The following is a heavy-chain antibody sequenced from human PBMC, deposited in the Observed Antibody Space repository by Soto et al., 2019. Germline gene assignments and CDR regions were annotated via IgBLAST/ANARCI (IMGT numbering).Heavy chain of an antibody. V-gene: IGHV3-15*01. Sequence: GSMWLSCSASGVSLSSAWMSWVCQTPEKGLEWVGRIKSKSDGETTDYAAPVKGRFTSSRDDSENTLYLQMNSLKTEDTAVYECTTDRFYSPVDLWGQGTLVTVSS. J-gene: IGHJ5*02. CDR2: IKSKSDGETT. D-gene: IGHD4-4*01. CDR1: GVSLSSAW. CDR3: TTDRFYSPVDL.